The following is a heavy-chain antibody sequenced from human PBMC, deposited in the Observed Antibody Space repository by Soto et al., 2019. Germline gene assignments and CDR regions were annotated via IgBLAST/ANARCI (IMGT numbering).Heavy chain of an antibody. D-gene: IGHD3-10*01. J-gene: IGHJ6*02. Sequence: ASVKVSCKASGYTFTGYYMHWVRQAPGQGLEWMGWINPNSGGTNYAQKFQGWVTMTRDTSISTAYMELSRLRSDDTAVYYCARDRGSDYYYYGMDVWRQGTTVTVSS. CDR2: INPNSGGT. V-gene: IGHV1-2*04. CDR1: GYTFTGYY. CDR3: ARDRGSDYYYYGMDV.